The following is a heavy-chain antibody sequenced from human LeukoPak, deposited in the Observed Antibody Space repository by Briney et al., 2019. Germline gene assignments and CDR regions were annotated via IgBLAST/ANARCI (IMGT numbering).Heavy chain of an antibody. J-gene: IGHJ4*02. V-gene: IGHV1-2*02. CDR1: GYTFTGYY. Sequence: ASVKVSCKASGYTFTGYYMHWVRQAPGQGLEWMGWINPNSGGTNYAQKFQGRVTMTRDTSISTAYMELSRLKSDDTAVYYCARGSDDFWSGYSPSYWGQGTLVTVSS. CDR2: INPNSGGT. CDR3: ARGSDDFWSGYSPSY. D-gene: IGHD3-3*01.